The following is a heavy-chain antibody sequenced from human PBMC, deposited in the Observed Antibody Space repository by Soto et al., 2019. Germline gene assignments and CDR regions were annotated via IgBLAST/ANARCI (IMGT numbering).Heavy chain of an antibody. J-gene: IGHJ4*02. CDR2: ISGSDDST. D-gene: IGHD6-6*01. V-gene: IGHV3-23*01. CDR3: AKRRSSSTFDY. Sequence: EVQLLESGGGLVQPGESLRLSCAASGFTFSSYAMSWVRQAPGKGLEWVSVISGSDDSTYYADSVKGRFTISGDNSKNTMYLQMNSLRAEDTAVYYCAKRRSSSTFDYWGQGTLVTVSS. CDR1: GFTFSSYA.